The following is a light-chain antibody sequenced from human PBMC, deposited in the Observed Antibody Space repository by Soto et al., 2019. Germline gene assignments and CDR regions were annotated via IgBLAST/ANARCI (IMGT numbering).Light chain of an antibody. CDR3: QQRSNWPPLT. CDR1: QSVSSY. V-gene: IGKV3-11*01. Sequence: EIVLTQSPATLSLSPGERATLSCRASQSVSSYLAWYQQKPGQAPRLLIYDASNRATGIPARFSGGGSGTDFTLTISSLEPEDCAVYYCQQRSNWPPLTFGGGTKVEIK. J-gene: IGKJ4*01. CDR2: DAS.